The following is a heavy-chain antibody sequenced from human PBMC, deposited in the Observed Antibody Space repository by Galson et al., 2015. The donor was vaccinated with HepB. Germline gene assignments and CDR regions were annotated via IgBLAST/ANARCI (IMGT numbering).Heavy chain of an antibody. J-gene: IGHJ4*02. D-gene: IGHD2-15*01. Sequence: SVKVSCKASGGTFSSYAISWVRQAPGQGLEWMGGIIPIFGTANYAQKFQGRVTITADESTSTAYMELSSLRSEDTAVYYCARGGYCSGGSCYSPLDYWGQGTLVTVSS. CDR1: GGTFSSYA. V-gene: IGHV1-69*13. CDR3: ARGGYCSGGSCYSPLDY. CDR2: IIPIFGTA.